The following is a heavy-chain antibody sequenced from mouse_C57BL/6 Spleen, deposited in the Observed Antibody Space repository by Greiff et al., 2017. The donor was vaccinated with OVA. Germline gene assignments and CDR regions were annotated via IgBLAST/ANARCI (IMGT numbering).Heavy chain of an antibody. J-gene: IGHJ2*01. D-gene: IGHD1-1*01. CDR1: GYAFSSSW. V-gene: IGHV1-82*01. Sequence: QVQLQQSGPELVKPGASVKISCKASGYAFSSSWMNWVKQRPGKGLEWIGRIYPGDGDTNYNGKFKGKATLTADKSSSTAYMQLSSLTSEDSAVYFCARGTLLLRQDWGQGTTLTVSS. CDR2: IYPGDGDT. CDR3: ARGTLLLRQD.